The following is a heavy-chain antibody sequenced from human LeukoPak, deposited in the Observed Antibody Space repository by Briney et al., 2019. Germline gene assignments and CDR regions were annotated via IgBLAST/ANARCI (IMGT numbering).Heavy chain of an antibody. CDR2: IRYDGSNK. V-gene: IGHV3-30*02. D-gene: IGHD3-22*01. CDR3: AKGRDYYDSDAFDI. CDR1: GFTFSSYG. Sequence: PGGSPRLSCAASGFTFSSYGMHWVRQAPGKGLEWVAFIRYDGSNKYYADSVKGRFTISRDNSKNTLYLQMNSLRAEDTAVYYCAKGRDYYDSDAFDIWGQGTMVTVSS. J-gene: IGHJ3*02.